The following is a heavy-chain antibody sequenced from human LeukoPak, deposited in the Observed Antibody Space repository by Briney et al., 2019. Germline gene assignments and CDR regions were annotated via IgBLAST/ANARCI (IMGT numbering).Heavy chain of an antibody. Sequence: GGSLRISCAASGFTFSPSGMTWVCQAPGKGLEWVSTIATGSSHIFYADSVKGRFTTSRDDAKNLLYLQLHSLRTEDTAIYYCARDGPHWSRGFWGQGTLVTVSS. CDR2: IATGSSHI. D-gene: IGHD2-8*02. J-gene: IGHJ4*02. V-gene: IGHV3-21*06. CDR3: ARDGPHWSRGF. CDR1: GFTFSPSG.